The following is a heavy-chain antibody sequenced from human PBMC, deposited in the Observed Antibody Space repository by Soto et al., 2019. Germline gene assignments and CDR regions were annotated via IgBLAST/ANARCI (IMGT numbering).Heavy chain of an antibody. CDR3: ARVAVEMATIHVFDY. CDR2: ISYDGSNK. J-gene: IGHJ4*02. CDR1: GFTFSSYA. V-gene: IGHV3-30-3*01. Sequence: QVQLVESGGGVVQPGRSLRLSCAASGFTFSSYAMHWVRQAPGKGLEWVAVISYDGSNKYYAESVKGRFTISRDNSKNTLYLQMNSLRAEDTAVYYCARVAVEMATIHVFDYWGQGTLVTVSS. D-gene: IGHD5-12*01.